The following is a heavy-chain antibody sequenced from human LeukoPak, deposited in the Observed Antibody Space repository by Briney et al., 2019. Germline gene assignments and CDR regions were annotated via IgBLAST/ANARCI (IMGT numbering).Heavy chain of an antibody. CDR2: INPNNGGT. J-gene: IGHJ4*02. V-gene: IGHV1-2*02. CDR1: GYTFTGYY. Sequence: ASVKVSCKASGYTFTGYYMHWVRQAPEEGLEWMGWINPNNGGTNYAPKFRGRVTMTRDTSISTAYMELSSLRSDDTAVYYCARFPSLLPFDYWGQGTLVTVSS. D-gene: IGHD1-26*01. CDR3: ARFPSLLPFDY.